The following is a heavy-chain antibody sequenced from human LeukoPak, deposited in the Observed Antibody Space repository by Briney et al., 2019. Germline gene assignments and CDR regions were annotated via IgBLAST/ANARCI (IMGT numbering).Heavy chain of an antibody. J-gene: IGHJ3*02. Sequence: SETLSLTCAVSGDSFSSHYWTWIRQAPGRGLEWIGYISYIGTTNYNPSLKSRVAISIDTSKNQFSLKLTSVTSADTAVYYCARDLVTVTKGFDIWGLGTMVSVSS. V-gene: IGHV4-59*11. CDR1: GDSFSSHY. CDR3: ARDLVTVTKGFDI. CDR2: ISYIGTT. D-gene: IGHD4-17*01.